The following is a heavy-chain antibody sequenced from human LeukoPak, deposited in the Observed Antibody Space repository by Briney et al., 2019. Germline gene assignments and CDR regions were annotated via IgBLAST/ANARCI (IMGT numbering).Heavy chain of an antibody. CDR1: GGTFSSYA. Sequence: SVKVSCKASGGTFSSYAISWVRQAPGQGIEWMGGIIPIFGTANYAQKFQGRVTITADESTSTAYMELSSLRSEDTAVYYCARDHCSSTSCYTWNWFDPWGQGTLVTVSS. V-gene: IGHV1-69*13. J-gene: IGHJ5*02. CDR3: ARDHCSSTSCYTWNWFDP. CDR2: IIPIFGTA. D-gene: IGHD2-2*02.